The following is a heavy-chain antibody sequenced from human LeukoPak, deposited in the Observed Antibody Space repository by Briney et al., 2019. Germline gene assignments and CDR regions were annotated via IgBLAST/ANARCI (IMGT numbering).Heavy chain of an antibody. J-gene: IGHJ4*02. Sequence: PGGSLRLSCAASGFTFSSYWMHWVCQAPGKGLVWVSRINSDGSSTSYADSVKGRFTISRDNAKNTLYLQMNSLRAEDMAVYYCARDPGYNYGNDYWGQGTLVTVSS. CDR2: INSDGSST. CDR1: GFTFSSYW. V-gene: IGHV3-74*01. CDR3: ARDPGYNYGNDY. D-gene: IGHD5-18*01.